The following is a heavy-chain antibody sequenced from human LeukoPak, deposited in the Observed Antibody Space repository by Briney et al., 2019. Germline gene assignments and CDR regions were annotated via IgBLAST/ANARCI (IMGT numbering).Heavy chain of an antibody. Sequence: ASVKVSCKASGYSFTSYGISWVRQAPGQGLEWMGWISAYNGHTNYAQKFQGRVSMTTDTSTSTAYMELRSLRSDDTAVYYCARDPYVIVAGNLDYWGQGTLVTVSS. CDR1: GYSFTSYG. CDR2: ISAYNGHT. J-gene: IGHJ4*02. D-gene: IGHD6-19*01. CDR3: ARDPYVIVAGNLDY. V-gene: IGHV1-18*01.